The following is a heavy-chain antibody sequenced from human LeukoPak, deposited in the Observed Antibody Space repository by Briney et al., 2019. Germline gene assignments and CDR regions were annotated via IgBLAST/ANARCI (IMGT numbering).Heavy chain of an antibody. V-gene: IGHV4-34*01. CDR1: GGSFSGYY. CDR2: INHSGST. Sequence: SETLSLTCAAYGGSFSGYYWSWIRQPPGKGLEWIGEINHSGSTNYNPSLKSRVTISVDTSKNQFSLKLSSVTAADTAVYYCARGSWGGFDPWGQGTLVTVSS. J-gene: IGHJ5*02. D-gene: IGHD3-16*01. CDR3: ARGSWGGFDP.